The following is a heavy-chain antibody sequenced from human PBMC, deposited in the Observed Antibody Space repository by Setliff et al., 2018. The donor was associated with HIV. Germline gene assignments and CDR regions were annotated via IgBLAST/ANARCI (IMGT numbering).Heavy chain of an antibody. CDR2: ISHNGGF. Sequence: SETLSLTCAVYGASLSPYFWHWIRQSPGKGLEWIGEISHNGGFNYSPSLESRLTMSVDTPRNQVSLNLSAATAADTAIYYCVRGANFYTPRKRIFDYWGQGMSVTVS. CDR1: GASLSPYF. CDR3: VRGANFYTPRKRIFDY. D-gene: IGHD3-3*01. V-gene: IGHV4-34*01. J-gene: IGHJ4*02.